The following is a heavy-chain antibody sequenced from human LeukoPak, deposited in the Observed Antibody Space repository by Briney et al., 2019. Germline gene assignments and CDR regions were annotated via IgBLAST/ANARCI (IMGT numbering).Heavy chain of an antibody. CDR1: GFTFDDYG. Sequence: RPGGSLRLSCAASGFTFDDYGMSWVRQAPGKGLEWVSGINWNGGSTGYADSVKGRFTISRDNAKNSLYLEVNSLRAEDTAVYYCARGSSANGGDYWGQGTLVTVSS. J-gene: IGHJ4*02. CDR3: ARGSSANGGDY. V-gene: IGHV3-20*04. D-gene: IGHD2-8*01. CDR2: INWNGGST.